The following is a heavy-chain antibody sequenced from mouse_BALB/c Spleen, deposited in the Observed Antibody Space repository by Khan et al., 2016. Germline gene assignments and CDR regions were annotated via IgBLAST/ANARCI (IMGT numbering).Heavy chain of an antibody. V-gene: IGHV1-9*01. Sequence: VQLQQSGGELMKPGASVKISCKATGYTFSNYWIEWVKQRPGHGLEWIGEILPGSGSTNYNEKFKGKATFTADTSSNTVYMQLSSLTSEDSAVYYSARGWYAIDYWGQGTSVTVSS. CDR1: GYTFSNYW. CDR3: ARGWYAIDY. J-gene: IGHJ4*01. CDR2: ILPGSGST. D-gene: IGHD1-1*02.